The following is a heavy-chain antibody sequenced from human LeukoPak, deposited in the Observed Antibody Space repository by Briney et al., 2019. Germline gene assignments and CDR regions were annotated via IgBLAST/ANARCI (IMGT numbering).Heavy chain of an antibody. J-gene: IGHJ6*04. CDR1: GGSFSVYY. CDR3: ARANRKYSGSYYGGRNTPTEYSCMDG. D-gene: IGHD1-26*01. CDR2: IKHSGST. V-gene: IGHV4-34*01. Sequence: SETLSLTCAVYGGSFSVYYWSCLRQPPGKGLEWIGEIKHSGSTNYNLSLKCRVPISVDASKTQFSQELRSVPAADTAVYYCARANRKYSGSYYGGRNTPTEYSCMDGWGKGTTVTVSS.